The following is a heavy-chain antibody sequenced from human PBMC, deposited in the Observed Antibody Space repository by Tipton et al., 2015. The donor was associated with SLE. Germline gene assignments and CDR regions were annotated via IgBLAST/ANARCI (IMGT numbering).Heavy chain of an antibody. V-gene: IGHV3-30*03. CDR3: ARDRGRI. D-gene: IGHD3-10*01. Sequence: SLRLSCAASGFTFSSFGMHWVRQAPGKGLEWVAVVSDDGGIQHYADSVKGRFTISRDSSKKTLYLQMNSLRAEDTAVYYCARDRGRIWGQGTLVTVSS. CDR2: VSDDGGIQ. J-gene: IGHJ4*02. CDR1: GFTFSSFG.